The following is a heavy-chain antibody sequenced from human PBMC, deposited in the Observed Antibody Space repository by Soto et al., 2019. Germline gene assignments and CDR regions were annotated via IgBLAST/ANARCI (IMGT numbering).Heavy chain of an antibody. D-gene: IGHD3-10*01. CDR3: ASISVRNYYYGMDV. Sequence: PXEALSLTCTVSGGSSSSGDYYWSWIRQPPGKGLEWIGYIYYSGSTYYNPSLKSRVTISVDTSKNQFSLKLSSVTAADTAVYYCASISVRNYYYGMDVWGQGTTVTVSS. CDR1: GGSSSSGDYY. CDR2: IYYSGST. V-gene: IGHV4-30-4*01. J-gene: IGHJ6*02.